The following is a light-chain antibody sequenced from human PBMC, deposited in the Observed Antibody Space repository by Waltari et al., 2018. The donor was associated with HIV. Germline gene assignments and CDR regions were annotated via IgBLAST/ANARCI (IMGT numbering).Light chain of an antibody. CDR3: SSYAGRNVL. J-gene: IGLJ2*01. Sequence: QSALTQPPSASGSPGQSVTISCTGTSSAVGGSNYVSWYQQPPGNPPKLMIFDVSQRPSGVPHRFSGSKSANTASLTVAGLQAEDEADYYCSSYAGRNVLFGGGTKLTVL. V-gene: IGLV2-8*01. CDR2: DVS. CDR1: SSAVGGSNY.